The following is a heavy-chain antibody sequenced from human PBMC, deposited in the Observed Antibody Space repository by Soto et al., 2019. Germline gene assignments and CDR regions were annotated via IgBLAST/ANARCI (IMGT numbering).Heavy chain of an antibody. CDR3: ADDPKRRGRYHEVEYFQH. D-gene: IGHD1-26*01. Sequence: QVQLVESGGGVVQPGRSLRLSCAASGFTFSSYGMHWVRQAPGKGLEWVAVISYDGSTKHYADSVKGRFTISRDNSKNRGWLQINSLRAEETAVYYCADDPKRRGRYHEVEYFQHWGQGTLVTVSS. CDR2: ISYDGSTK. V-gene: IGHV3-30*18. CDR1: GFTFSSYG. J-gene: IGHJ1*01.